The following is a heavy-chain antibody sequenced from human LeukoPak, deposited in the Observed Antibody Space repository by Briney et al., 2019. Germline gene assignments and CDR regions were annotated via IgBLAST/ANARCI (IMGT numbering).Heavy chain of an antibody. Sequence: GASVKVSCKASGYTFTGYYMHWVRQAPGHGREWMGWINPNSGGTNYAQKFQGRVTMTRDTSISTAYMELSRLRSDDTAVYYCASARWTNDAFEIWGQGTMVTVSS. CDR3: ASARWTNDAFEI. CDR1: GYTFTGYY. D-gene: IGHD2-15*01. V-gene: IGHV1-2*02. J-gene: IGHJ3*02. CDR2: INPNSGGT.